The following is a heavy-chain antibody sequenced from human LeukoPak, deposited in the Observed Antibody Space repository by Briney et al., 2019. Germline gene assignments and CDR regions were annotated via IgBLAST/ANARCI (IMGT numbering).Heavy chain of an antibody. V-gene: IGHV3-23*01. CDR2: IYGGGTNT. CDR1: GFSFSSFA. J-gene: IGHJ4*02. D-gene: IGHD6-19*01. CDR3: AKRRPGAAGIYFDS. Sequence: GGSLRLSCAGSGFSFSSFAMTWVRQAPGKGLEWVSTIYGGGTNTFYADSVKGRFTISRDDSKNMQFLEMDSLRPEDTAVYFCAKRRPGAAGIYFDSWGQGTLVTVSS.